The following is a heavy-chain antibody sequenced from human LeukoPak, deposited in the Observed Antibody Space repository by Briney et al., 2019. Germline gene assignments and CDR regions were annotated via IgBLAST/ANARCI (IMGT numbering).Heavy chain of an antibody. V-gene: IGHV1-69*04. CDR1: GGTFSSYA. D-gene: IGHD2-2*01. CDR3: ARVDAGYCSSTSCPPVY. CDR2: IIPIFGIA. Sequence: SVKVSCKASGGTFSSYAISWVRQAPGQGLEWMGRIIPIFGIANFAQKFQGRVTITADKSTSTAYMELSSLRSEDTAVYYCARVDAGYCSSTSCPPVYWGQGTLVTVSS. J-gene: IGHJ4*02.